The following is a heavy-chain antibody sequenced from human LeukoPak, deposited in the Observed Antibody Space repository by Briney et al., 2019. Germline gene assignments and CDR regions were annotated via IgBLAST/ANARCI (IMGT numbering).Heavy chain of an antibody. CDR3: ARGQWLGHDAFDI. J-gene: IGHJ3*02. CDR2: ISSSGSTI. D-gene: IGHD6-19*01. CDR1: GFTFSDYY. Sequence: GGSLRLSCAASGFTFSDYYMSWIRQAPGKGLEGVSYISSSGSTIYYADSVKGRFTISRDNAKNSLYLQMNSLRAEDTAVYYCARGQWLGHDAFDIWGQGTMVTVSS. V-gene: IGHV3-11*01.